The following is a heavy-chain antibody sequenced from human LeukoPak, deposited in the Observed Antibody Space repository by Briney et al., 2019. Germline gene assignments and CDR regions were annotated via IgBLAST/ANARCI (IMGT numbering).Heavy chain of an antibody. J-gene: IGHJ6*02. CDR1: GGAFSSYA. Sequence: SVKVSCKASGGAFSSYAISWVRQAPGQGLEWMGRIIPIFGIANYAQKFQGRVTITADKSTSTAYMELSSLRSEDTAVYYCARDACSSTSCYSYYYYYGMDVWGQGTTVTVSS. CDR2: IIPIFGIA. CDR3: ARDACSSTSCYSYYYYYGMDV. D-gene: IGHD2-2*01. V-gene: IGHV1-69*04.